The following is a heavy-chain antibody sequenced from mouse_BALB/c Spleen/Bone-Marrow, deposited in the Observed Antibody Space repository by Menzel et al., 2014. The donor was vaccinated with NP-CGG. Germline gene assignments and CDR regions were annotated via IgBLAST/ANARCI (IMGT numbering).Heavy chain of an antibody. D-gene: IGHD2-3*01. Sequence: VQLQQSGPELVKPGASVKISCKASGYSFTGYYMHWVKQSHVKSLEWIGRIDPYNGATRYNQNFKGKARLTVDKSSSTAYMELHSLASEDSAVYYCARYELGGSFDYWGQGTTLTVSS. CDR2: IDPYNGAT. V-gene: IGHV1-31*01. CDR1: GYSFTGYY. CDR3: ARYELGGSFDY. J-gene: IGHJ2*01.